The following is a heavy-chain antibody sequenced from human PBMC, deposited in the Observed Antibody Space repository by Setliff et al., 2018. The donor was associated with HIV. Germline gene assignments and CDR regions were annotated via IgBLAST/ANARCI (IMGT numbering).Heavy chain of an antibody. D-gene: IGHD6-13*01. CDR2: ISYDGSNK. V-gene: IGHV3-30*03. J-gene: IGHJ4*02. CDR3: ARPRLYSNALEY. Sequence: GGSLRLSCAASGFTFSNYGMHWVRQAPGKGLEWVAVISYDGSNKYYGDSVKGRFTISRDNSKNTLYLQMKSLRAEDTAVYYCARPRLYSNALEYWGQGTLVTVSS. CDR1: GFTFSNYG.